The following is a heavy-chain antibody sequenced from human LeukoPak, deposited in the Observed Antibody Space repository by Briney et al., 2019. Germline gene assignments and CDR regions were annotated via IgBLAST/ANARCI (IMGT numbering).Heavy chain of an antibody. Sequence: ASVKVSCKASGYTFTGYYMHWVRQAPGQGLEWMGWINPNSGGTNYAQKFQGRVTMTRDTSISTAYMELSRLRCDDTAGHYCTRDLGDSSGWYDYWGQGTLVTVSS. J-gene: IGHJ4*02. CDR1: GYTFTGYY. D-gene: IGHD6-19*01. CDR3: TRDLGDSSGWYDY. V-gene: IGHV1-2*02. CDR2: INPNSGGT.